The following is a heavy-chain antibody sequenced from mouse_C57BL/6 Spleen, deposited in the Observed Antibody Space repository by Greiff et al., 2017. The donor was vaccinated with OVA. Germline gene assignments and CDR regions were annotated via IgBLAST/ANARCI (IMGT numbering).Heavy chain of an antibody. CDR3: TRNSLFDY. J-gene: IGHJ2*01. CDR1: GYTFTSYW. D-gene: IGHD6-2*01. CDR2: IYPGNSDT. V-gene: IGHV1-5*01. Sequence: DVQLVESGTVLARPGASVKMSCKTSGYTFTSYWMHWVKQRPGQGLEWIGAIYPGNSDTSYNQKFKGKAKLTAVISASTAYMELSSLTNEDSAVYYCTRNSLFDYWGQGTTLTVSS.